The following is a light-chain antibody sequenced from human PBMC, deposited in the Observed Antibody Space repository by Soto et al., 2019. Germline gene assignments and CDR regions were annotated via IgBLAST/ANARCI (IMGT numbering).Light chain of an antibody. CDR3: CSYAGSSFYV. CDR2: EVS. J-gene: IGLJ1*01. CDR1: SSDVGSYNL. V-gene: IGLV2-23*02. Sequence: QSALTQPASVSGSPGQSIIISCTGTSSDVGSYNLVSWYQQHPGKAPKLMIYEVSKRPSGVSNRFSGSKSGNTASLTISGLQAEDEADYYCCSYAGSSFYVFGTGTK.